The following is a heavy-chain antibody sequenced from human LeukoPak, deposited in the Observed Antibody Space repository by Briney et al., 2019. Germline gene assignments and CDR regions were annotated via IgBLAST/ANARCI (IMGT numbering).Heavy chain of an antibody. CDR1: GYRFTDYY. Sequence: ASVKVSCKASGYRFTDYYIHWVRQAPGQGLEWMGWIKPNSGGTSYVQMFQGRVTTTRDTSISTVYMELIRLKSDDTAVYYCARVLGGRELDAFDFWGQGTMLTVSS. CDR3: ARVLGGRELDAFDF. CDR2: IKPNSGGT. J-gene: IGHJ3*01. V-gene: IGHV1-2*02. D-gene: IGHD1-7*01.